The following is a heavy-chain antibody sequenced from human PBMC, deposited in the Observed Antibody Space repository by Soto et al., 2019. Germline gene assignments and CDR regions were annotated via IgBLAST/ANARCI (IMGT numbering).Heavy chain of an antibody. CDR3: ARGAWDSYYGIDF. CDR1: GFKYTDFA. V-gene: IGHV3-30*09. CDR2: ISYDGSDK. Sequence: VQLVESGGGEVQPGRSLRLSCAASGFKYTDFALHWVRQAPGKGLEWVAIISYDGSDKYYADSVKGRFVISRDNPKNTLYLEMNSLRPEDTAVYFCARGAWDSYYGIDFWGQGTTVTVFS. J-gene: IGHJ6*02. D-gene: IGHD3-22*01.